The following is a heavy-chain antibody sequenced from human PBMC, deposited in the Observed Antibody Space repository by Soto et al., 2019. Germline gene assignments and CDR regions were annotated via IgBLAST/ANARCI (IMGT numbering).Heavy chain of an antibody. CDR3: AKDPSIVVVPAAMYSDY. J-gene: IGHJ4*02. CDR1: GFTFSSYA. V-gene: IGHV3-23*01. D-gene: IGHD2-2*01. CDR2: ISGSGGST. Sequence: GGSLRLSCAASGFTFSSYAMSWVRQAPGKGLEWVSAISGSGGSTYYADSVKGRFTISRDNSKNTLYLQMNSLRAEDTAVYYCAKDPSIVVVPAAMYSDYWGQGTLVTVSS.